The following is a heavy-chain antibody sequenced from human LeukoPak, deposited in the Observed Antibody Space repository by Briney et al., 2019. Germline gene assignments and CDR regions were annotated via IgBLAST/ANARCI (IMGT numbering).Heavy chain of an antibody. CDR3: ARDPNSSGWYVDY. Sequence: PSETLSLTCAVSGGSISSSNWWSWVRQPPGKGLEWIGEIYHSGSTNYNPSLKSRVTISVDKSKNQFSLKLSSVTAADTAVYYCARDPNSSGWYVDYWGQGILVTVSS. CDR1: GGSISSSNW. CDR2: IYHSGST. V-gene: IGHV4-4*02. D-gene: IGHD6-19*01. J-gene: IGHJ4*02.